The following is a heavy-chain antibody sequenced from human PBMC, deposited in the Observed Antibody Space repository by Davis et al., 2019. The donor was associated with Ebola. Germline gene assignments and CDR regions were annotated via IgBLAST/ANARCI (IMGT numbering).Heavy chain of an antibody. V-gene: IGHV3-30-3*01. CDR3: AGGDFWSGQFDY. D-gene: IGHD3-3*01. CDR1: GFTFSSYW. CDR2: ISYDGSNK. Sequence: GGSLRLSCAASGFTFSSYWMHWVRHAPGKGLEWVAVISYDGSNKYYADSVKGRFTISRDNSKNTLYLQMNRLRVEDTAVYYCAGGDFWSGQFDYWGQGTLVTVSS. J-gene: IGHJ4*02.